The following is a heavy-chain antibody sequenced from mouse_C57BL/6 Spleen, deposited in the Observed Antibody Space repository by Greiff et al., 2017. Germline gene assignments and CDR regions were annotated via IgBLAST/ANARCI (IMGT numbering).Heavy chain of an antibody. D-gene: IGHD1-1*01. CDR1: GYAFSSYW. CDR3: ARGYYGSSYGYFDV. J-gene: IGHJ1*03. Sequence: LQESGAELVKPGASVKISCKASGYAFSSYWMNWVKQRPGKGLEWIGQIYPGDGDTNYNGKFKGKATLTADKSSSTAYMQLSSLTSEDSAVYFCARGYYGSSYGYFDVWGTGTTVTVSS. CDR2: IYPGDGDT. V-gene: IGHV1-80*01.